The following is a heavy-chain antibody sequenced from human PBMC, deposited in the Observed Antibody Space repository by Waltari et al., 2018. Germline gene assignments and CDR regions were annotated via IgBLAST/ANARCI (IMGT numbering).Heavy chain of an antibody. Sequence: QVQLVESGGGVVQPGGSLKLSCAASGFSFTYDGMHWVRQAPGKGLEGGTFIANDGIKQFYAESVKGRFTVSRDISKNTLYLQMNSLRPEDTAVYYCVKDRFTKWSFDYWGQGTLVTVSS. D-gene: IGHD2-15*01. CDR3: VKDRFTKWSFDY. J-gene: IGHJ4*02. CDR1: GFSFTYDG. V-gene: IGHV3-30*18. CDR2: IANDGIKQ.